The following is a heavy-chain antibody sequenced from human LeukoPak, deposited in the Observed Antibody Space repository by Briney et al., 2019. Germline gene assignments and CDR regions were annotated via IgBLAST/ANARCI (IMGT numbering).Heavy chain of an antibody. Sequence: GASVKVSCKASGYTFTGYYMHWVRQAPGQGLEWMGWINPNSGGTNYAQKFQGRVTMTRDTSISTAYMELSRLRSDDTAVYYCARAGLTMVRGLSNDAFDIWGQGTMVTVSS. CDR1: GYTFTGYY. CDR3: ARAGLTMVRGLSNDAFDI. J-gene: IGHJ3*02. V-gene: IGHV1-2*02. D-gene: IGHD3-10*01. CDR2: INPNSGGT.